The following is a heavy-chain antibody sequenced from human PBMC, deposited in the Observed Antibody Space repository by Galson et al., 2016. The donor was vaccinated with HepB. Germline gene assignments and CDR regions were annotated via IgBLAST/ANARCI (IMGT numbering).Heavy chain of an antibody. V-gene: IGHV4-39*01. CDR2: INYSGTT. CDR3: ARLEVSGSGNFFDF. CDR1: GGSISNSRYF. J-gene: IGHJ4*02. Sequence: SLTCTVSGGSISNSRYFWTWVRQPPGEGLQWLGSINYSGTTYFDDSVKGRATLSVDMSESQYSLKVTSLTAADTARYYCARLEVSGSGNFFDFWGQGALVTVSS. D-gene: IGHD3-10*01.